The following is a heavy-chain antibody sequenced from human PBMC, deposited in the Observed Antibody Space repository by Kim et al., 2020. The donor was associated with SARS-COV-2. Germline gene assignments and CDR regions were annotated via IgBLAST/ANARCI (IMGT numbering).Heavy chain of an antibody. CDR2: INSDGSST. CDR1: GFTFSSYW. Sequence: GGSLRLSCAASGFTFSSYWMHWVRQAPGKGLVWVSRINSDGSSTSYADSVKGRFTISRDNAKNTLYLQMNSLRAEDTAVYYCARDLGYYYDSSGYQLPGYWGQGTLVTVSS. J-gene: IGHJ4*02. V-gene: IGHV3-74*01. CDR3: ARDLGYYYDSSGYQLPGY. D-gene: IGHD3-22*01.